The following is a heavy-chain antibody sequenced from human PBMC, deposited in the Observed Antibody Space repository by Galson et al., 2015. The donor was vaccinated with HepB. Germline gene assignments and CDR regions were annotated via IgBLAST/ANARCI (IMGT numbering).Heavy chain of an antibody. Sequence: SLRLSCAASGFTFSSYWTHWVRQAPGKGLVWVARTNTDGNYASYADSVKGRFAISRDNAKNTLYLQMNSLRAEDTAVYYCVRGVVGQQLYLRWFDPWGQGTLVTVSS. J-gene: IGHJ5*02. CDR1: GFTFSSYW. D-gene: IGHD6-13*01. CDR3: VRGVVGQQLYLRWFDP. V-gene: IGHV3-74*01. CDR2: TNTDGNYA.